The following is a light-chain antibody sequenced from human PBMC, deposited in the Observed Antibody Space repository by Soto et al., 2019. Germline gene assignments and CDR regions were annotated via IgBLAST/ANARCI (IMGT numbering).Light chain of an antibody. V-gene: IGKV3-11*01. J-gene: IGKJ1*01. CDR2: DAS. CDR1: QSVSTY. CDR3: QQGNNWPTWT. Sequence: EIVLTQSPATLSLSPGERATLSCRASQSVSTYLAWYQQKPGQAPRLLIYDASSRATGVPARFSGSGSGTDFTLTISSLEPEDFAVYYCQQGNNWPTWTFGQGTKVDIK.